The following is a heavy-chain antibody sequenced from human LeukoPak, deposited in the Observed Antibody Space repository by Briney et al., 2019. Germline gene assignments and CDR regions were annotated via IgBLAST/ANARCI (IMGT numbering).Heavy chain of an antibody. CDR3: AKRKEYYYGSGSYWFDY. CDR2: IKSDGSST. CDR1: GFTFSSYW. D-gene: IGHD3-10*01. J-gene: IGHJ4*02. V-gene: IGHV3-74*01. Sequence: GGSLRLSCTASGFTFSSYWMHWVRQVPGKGLVWVSRIKSDGSSTTYADSVKGRFTISRDNSKNTLYLQMNSLRVEDTALYYCAKRKEYYYGSGSYWFDYWGQGTLVTVSS.